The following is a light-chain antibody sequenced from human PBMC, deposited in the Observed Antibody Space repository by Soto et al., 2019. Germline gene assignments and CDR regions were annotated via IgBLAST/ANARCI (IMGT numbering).Light chain of an antibody. V-gene: IGKV1-5*03. J-gene: IGKJ1*01. CDR3: QHYNSYSEA. Sequence: DIQMTQSPSTLSGSVGDRVTITCRASQTISSWLAWYQQKRGKAPKLLVYKASTLKSGVPSRFGGSGSGTEFTLTISSLQPDDFATYYCQHYNSYSEAFGQGTKVEL. CDR1: QTISSW. CDR2: KAS.